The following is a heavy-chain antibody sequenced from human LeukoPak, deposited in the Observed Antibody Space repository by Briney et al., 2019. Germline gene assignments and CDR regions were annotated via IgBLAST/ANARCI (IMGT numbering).Heavy chain of an antibody. J-gene: IGHJ4*02. V-gene: IGHV3-23*01. CDR1: GFTFSSYA. CDR3: AKGQSGTYEHYFDY. Sequence: GGSLRLSCAASGFTFSSYAMSWVRQAPGKGLEWVSAISGSGGSTYYADSAKGRFTIPRDNSKNTTYLQMNSLRAEDTAVYYCAKGQSGTYEHYFDYWGQGTLVTVSS. CDR2: ISGSGGST. D-gene: IGHD1-26*01.